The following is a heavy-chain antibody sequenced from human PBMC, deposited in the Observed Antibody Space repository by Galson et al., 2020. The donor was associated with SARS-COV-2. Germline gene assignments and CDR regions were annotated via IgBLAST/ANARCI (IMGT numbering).Heavy chain of an antibody. CDR2: IYWDADK. CDR1: GFSLSTTGVG. CDR3: AHTPPGTHNGVDV. D-gene: IGHD6-13*01. J-gene: IGHJ6*02. V-gene: IGHV2-5*02. Sequence: SGPTLVKPTQTLTLTCTFSGFSLSTTGVGVGWIRQPPGKALELLAFIYWDADKRYSPSLKNRLTITKDTSKNQVVLRMTNMDPVDTATYYCAHTPPGTHNGVDVWGQGTTVTVSS.